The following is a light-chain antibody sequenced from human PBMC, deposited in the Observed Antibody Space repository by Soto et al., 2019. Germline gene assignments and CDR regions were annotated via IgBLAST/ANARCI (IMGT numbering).Light chain of an antibody. CDR1: SSDVGSYNL. Sequence: QSVLAQPASVSGSPGQSITISCTGTSSDVGSYNLVSWYQQHPGKAPKLMIYEVSKRPSGVSNRFSGSKSGNTASLTISGLQAEDEAESYCASYTTSSTYVFGTGTKVTVL. J-gene: IGLJ1*01. CDR3: ASYTTSSTYV. V-gene: IGLV2-14*02. CDR2: EVS.